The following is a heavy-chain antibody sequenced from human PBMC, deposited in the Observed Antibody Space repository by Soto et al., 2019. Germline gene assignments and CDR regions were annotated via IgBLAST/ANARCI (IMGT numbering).Heavy chain of an antibody. CDR3: ARGIATGQLDP. D-gene: IGHD2-15*01. CDR1: GYTFTRYT. CDR2: INPDNGNT. J-gene: IGHJ5*02. Sequence: QVQLVQSGAEVKKPGASVKISCKASGYTFTRYTMNWVRQAPGQRLEWMGWINPDNGNTKSSQKFQDRVIITRDTSASTAYMDLSSLRSEDTAVYYCARGIATGQLDPWGQGTLSPSPQ. V-gene: IGHV1-3*01.